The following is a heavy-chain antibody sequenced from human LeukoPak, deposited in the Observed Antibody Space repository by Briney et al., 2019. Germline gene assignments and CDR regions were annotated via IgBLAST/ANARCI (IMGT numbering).Heavy chain of an antibody. CDR2: IYYSGST. V-gene: IGHV4-30-4*01. Sequence: PSETLSLTCTVSGGSISSGDYYWSWIRQPPGKGLEWIGYIYYSGSTYYNPSLKSRLTISVDTSKNQFSLKLSSVTAADTAVYYCARGSPTAWFDPWGQGTLVTVSS. J-gene: IGHJ5*02. D-gene: IGHD6-25*01. CDR3: ARGSPTAWFDP. CDR1: GGSISSGDYY.